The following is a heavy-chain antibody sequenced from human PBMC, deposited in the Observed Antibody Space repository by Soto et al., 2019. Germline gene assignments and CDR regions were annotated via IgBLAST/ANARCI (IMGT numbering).Heavy chain of an antibody. CDR1: GFTVSNYA. J-gene: IGHJ4*02. D-gene: IGHD3-22*01. CDR3: ARDGGSNYDSRDRWDW. V-gene: IGHV3-30-3*01. CDR2: ISYDGSNR. Sequence: QVQLVESGGGVVQPGRSLRLSCAASGFTVSNYAMHWIRQAPGKGLEWVAVISYDGSNRQYADSVKGRFTISRDNFENTLYLHMDSLRAEDTAVYYCARDGGSNYDSRDRWDWWGQGTLVTVSS.